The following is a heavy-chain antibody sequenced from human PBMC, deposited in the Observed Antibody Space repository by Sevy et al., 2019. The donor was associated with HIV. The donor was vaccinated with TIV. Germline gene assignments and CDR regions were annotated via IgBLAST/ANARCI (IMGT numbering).Heavy chain of an antibody. D-gene: IGHD3-3*01. J-gene: IGHJ6*02. CDR2: IKQDGSEK. CDR1: GFTFSSYW. Sequence: GGSLRLSCAASGFTFSSYWMSWVRQAPGKGLEWVSNIKQDGSEKYYVDSVKGRFTISRENAKNSLYLQMNSLRAEDTAVYYCARDYGFWSGYSTVGYYYGMDVWGQGTTVTVSS. V-gene: IGHV3-7*03. CDR3: ARDYGFWSGYSTVGYYYGMDV.